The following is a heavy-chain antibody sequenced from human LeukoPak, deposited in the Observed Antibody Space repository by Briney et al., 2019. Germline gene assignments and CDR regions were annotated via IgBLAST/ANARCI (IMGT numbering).Heavy chain of an antibody. CDR2: KYYSGST. J-gene: IGHJ3*01. CDR1: GVSLSSDKYY. V-gene: IGHV4-31*03. D-gene: IGHD2-2*01. Sequence: PSETLSLTCTISGVSLSSDKYYWSWIRQRPGKGLEWIGHKYYSGSTSFNPSLKSRVSMSVDASKSQFSPKLTSVTAADTAVYYCATPYCGTISCLDVFDVWGQGTVVTVCS. CDR3: ATPYCGTISCLDVFDV.